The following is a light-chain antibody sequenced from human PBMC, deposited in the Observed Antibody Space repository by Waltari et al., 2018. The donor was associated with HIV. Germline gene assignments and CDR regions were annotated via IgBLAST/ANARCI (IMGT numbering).Light chain of an antibody. Sequence: EVVMTQSPATLSVSPGERATLSCRASQSVSSNLAWYQQKPGQAPRLLIYDASTRATGIPARFSGGGSGTEFTRTISSLQSEDFAVYYCQQYNNWPPLTVGGGTKVEIK. V-gene: IGKV3-15*01. CDR1: QSVSSN. CDR2: DAS. J-gene: IGKJ4*01. CDR3: QQYNNWPPLT.